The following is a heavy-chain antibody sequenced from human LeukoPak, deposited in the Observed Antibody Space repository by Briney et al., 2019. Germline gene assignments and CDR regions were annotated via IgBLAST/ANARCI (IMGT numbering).Heavy chain of an antibody. J-gene: IGHJ4*02. CDR2: IYSDGSP. Sequence: PSETLSLTCTVSGGSISSNYMSWVRQSPGKGLEWVSFIYSDGSPYYADSVKGRFAISRDNSKNTLFLQMNSLRAEDTAVYYCARYGSTSSWYYFDYWGQGTLVTVSS. V-gene: IGHV3-66*01. D-gene: IGHD6-13*01. CDR1: GGSISSNY. CDR3: ARYGSTSSWYYFDY.